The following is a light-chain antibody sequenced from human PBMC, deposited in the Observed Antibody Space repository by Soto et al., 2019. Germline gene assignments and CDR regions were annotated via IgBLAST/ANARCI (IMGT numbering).Light chain of an antibody. CDR3: QQSSSTPQT. J-gene: IGKJ4*01. CDR1: QSISSY. CDR2: VAS. V-gene: IGKV1-39*01. Sequence: DIQMTQSPSSLSASVGDRVTITCRASQSISSYLSWYQQKPGKAPKLLINVASTWQSGVPSRFSGSGSGTDFTLAISSLQPEDFATYYCQQSSSTPQTFGGGTTGDIK.